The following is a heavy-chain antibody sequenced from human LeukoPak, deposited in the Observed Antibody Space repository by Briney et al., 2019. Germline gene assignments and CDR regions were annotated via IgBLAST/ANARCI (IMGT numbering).Heavy chain of an antibody. V-gene: IGHV1-8*01. Sequence: ASVKVSCKASGYTFTSYDINWVRQATGQGLEWMGWMNPNSGNTGYAQKFQGRVTMTRNTSISTAYMELSSLRSEDTAVYYCARDSVLLWFGESRQYNWFDPWGQGTLVTVSS. CDR1: GYTFTSYD. CDR2: MNPNSGNT. D-gene: IGHD3-10*01. CDR3: ARDSVLLWFGESRQYNWFDP. J-gene: IGHJ5*02.